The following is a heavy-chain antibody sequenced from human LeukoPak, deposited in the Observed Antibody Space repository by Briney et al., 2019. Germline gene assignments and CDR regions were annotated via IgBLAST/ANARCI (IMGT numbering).Heavy chain of an antibody. CDR1: GYTFTGYY. V-gene: IGHV1-2*04. CDR3: ARGRFYPDIVATDAFDI. Sequence: ASVKVSCKASGYTFTGYYMHWVRQAPGQGLEWMGWINPNSGGTNYAQKFQGWVTMTRDTSISTAYMELSRLRSDDTAVYYCARGRFYPDIVATDAFDIWGQGTMVTVSS. CDR2: INPNSGGT. D-gene: IGHD5-12*01. J-gene: IGHJ3*02.